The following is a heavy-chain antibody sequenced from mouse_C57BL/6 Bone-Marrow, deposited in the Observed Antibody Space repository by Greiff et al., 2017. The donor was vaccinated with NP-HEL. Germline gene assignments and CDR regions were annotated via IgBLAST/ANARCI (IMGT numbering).Heavy chain of an antibody. Sequence: VQLQQPGAELVKPGASVKLSCKASGYTFTSYWMHWVKQRPGQGLEWIGMIHPNSGSTNYNEKFKSKATLTVDKSSSTAYMQLSSLTSEDSAVYYCARGGYSKAALGFAYWGQGTLVTVSA. CDR3: ARGGYSKAALGFAY. CDR2: IHPNSGST. D-gene: IGHD2-5*01. CDR1: GYTFTSYW. V-gene: IGHV1-64*01. J-gene: IGHJ3*01.